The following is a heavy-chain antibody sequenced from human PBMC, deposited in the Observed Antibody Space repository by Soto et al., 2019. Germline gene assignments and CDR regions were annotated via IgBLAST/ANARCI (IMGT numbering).Heavy chain of an antibody. J-gene: IGHJ5*02. V-gene: IGHV4-59*02. Sequence: VQLQESGPGLVKPSETLSLTCTVSGGSVNSYYWSWIRQPPGKGLEWIGYMYYRGTTKYNPSLQSRVTISVDTSKNQFSLKLSSVTAADTAVYYCATTGGYSFGDMGVDPWGHGTLVTVSS. D-gene: IGHD5-18*01. CDR2: MYYRGTT. CDR3: ATTGGYSFGDMGVDP. CDR1: GGSVNSYY.